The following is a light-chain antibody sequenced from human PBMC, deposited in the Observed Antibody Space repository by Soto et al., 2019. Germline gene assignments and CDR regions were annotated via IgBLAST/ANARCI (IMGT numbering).Light chain of an antibody. CDR1: SSDVGGYNY. J-gene: IGLJ1*01. CDR3: SSYTSSSTLV. Sequence: QSALTQPASVSGSPGQSITISCTGTSSDVGGYNYVWYQQHPGKAPKLMIYEVSNRPSGVSNRFSGSKSGNTASLTISGLQAEDEADYYCSSYTSSSTLVFGTGTKLTVL. CDR2: EVS. V-gene: IGLV2-14*01.